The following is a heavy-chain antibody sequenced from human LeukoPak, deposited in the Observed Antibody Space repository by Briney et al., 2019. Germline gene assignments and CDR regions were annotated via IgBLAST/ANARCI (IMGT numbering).Heavy chain of an antibody. CDR2: INHSGST. Sequence: PSETLSLTCAVYNGSFSGYYWSWIRQPPGKGLEWIGEINHSGSTHYNPSLKSRVTISVDTSKNQFSLKLNSVTPEDTAVYYCARENAREGGYDYVWGSPTGYYYYMDVWGKGTTVTISS. CDR3: ARENAREGGYDYVWGSPTGYYYYMDV. CDR1: NGSFSGYY. V-gene: IGHV4-34*01. J-gene: IGHJ6*03. D-gene: IGHD3-16*01.